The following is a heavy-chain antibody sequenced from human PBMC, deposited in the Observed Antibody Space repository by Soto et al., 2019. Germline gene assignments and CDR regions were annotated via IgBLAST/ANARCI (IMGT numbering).Heavy chain of an antibody. CDR1: GGTFSTSA. CDR3: ARDKDRQQLGGNYYYIMDV. D-gene: IGHD3-3*02. Sequence: QVQLVQSGAEVKKPGSSVKVSCKASGGTFSTSAISWVRQAPGQGLEWMGGIMPIFRTPDYAQKFQGRVTITAGESTSTAYMELSGLRSEDTAVYYCARDKDRQQLGGNYYYIMDVWGQGTTVTVSS. V-gene: IGHV1-69*12. CDR2: IMPIFRTP. J-gene: IGHJ6*02.